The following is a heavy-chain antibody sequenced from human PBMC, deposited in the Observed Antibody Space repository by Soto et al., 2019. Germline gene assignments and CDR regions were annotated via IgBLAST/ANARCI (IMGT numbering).Heavy chain of an antibody. CDR2: INPISGGT. V-gene: IGHV1-2*02. CDR1: GYTFTDYY. Sequence: ASVKVSCKASGYTFTDYYIHWVRQAPGQGLEWMAWINPISGGTNYAQKYQGRVTMTRDTSITTTYMELSRLTSDDTAVYYCARDSVGYCSRTRCYGQGYFDYWGQGALVTVSS. CDR3: ARDSVGYCSRTRCYGQGYFDY. J-gene: IGHJ4*02. D-gene: IGHD2-2*03.